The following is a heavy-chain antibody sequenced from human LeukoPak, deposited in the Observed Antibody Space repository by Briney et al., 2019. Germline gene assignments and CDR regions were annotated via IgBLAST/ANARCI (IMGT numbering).Heavy chain of an antibody. Sequence: PSETLSPNCAVYGGSFSGYYWSWIRQPPGKGLEWIGEINHSGSTNYNPSLKSRVTISVDTSKNQFSLKLSSVTAADTAVYYCARAKVYYYDSSGYWRSHAFDIWGQGTMVTVSS. CDR3: ARAKVYYYDSSGYWRSHAFDI. V-gene: IGHV4-34*01. CDR1: GGSFSGYY. CDR2: INHSGST. J-gene: IGHJ3*02. D-gene: IGHD3-22*01.